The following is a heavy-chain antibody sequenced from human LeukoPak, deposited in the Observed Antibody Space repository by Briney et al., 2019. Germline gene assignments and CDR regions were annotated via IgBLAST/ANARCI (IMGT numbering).Heavy chain of an antibody. Sequence: SETLSLTCAVYGGSFSGYYWSWIRQPPGKGLEWIGNIYYRGSTNYNPSLNSRVIMSVDTTNNQFSLRLSSVTAADTAIYYCARVGDGYNYFPYYYMDFWGKGTTVIVSS. CDR1: GGSFSGYY. V-gene: IGHV4-59*01. CDR2: IYYRGST. CDR3: ARVGDGYNYFPYYYMDF. J-gene: IGHJ6*03. D-gene: IGHD5-24*01.